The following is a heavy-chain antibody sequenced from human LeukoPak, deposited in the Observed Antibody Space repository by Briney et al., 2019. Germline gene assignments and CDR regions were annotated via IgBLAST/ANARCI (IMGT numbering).Heavy chain of an antibody. D-gene: IGHD1-26*01. CDR1: GFTFSSYA. J-gene: IGHJ4*02. Sequence: GGSLRLSCAASGFTFSSYAMSWVRQAPGKGLEWVSAISGSGGSTYYADSVKGRFTISRDNSKNTLYLQMNSLRAEDTAVYYCARDGGGSGGSYQGYWGQGTLVTVSS. CDR3: ARDGGGSGGSYQGY. CDR2: ISGSGGST. V-gene: IGHV3-23*01.